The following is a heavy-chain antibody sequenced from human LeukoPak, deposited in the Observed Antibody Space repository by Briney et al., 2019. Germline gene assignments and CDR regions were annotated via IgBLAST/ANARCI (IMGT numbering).Heavy chain of an antibody. Sequence: WGVLRLSCAASGFTFSSYSMNWVRQAPGKGLEWVSSISSSSSYIYYADSVKGRFTISRDNSKHTLYLQMNSLRAEDTAVYYCANQAVDYWGQGTLVTVSS. J-gene: IGHJ4*02. CDR1: GFTFSSYS. D-gene: IGHD2-2*01. CDR3: ANQAVDY. V-gene: IGHV3-21*04. CDR2: ISSSSSYI.